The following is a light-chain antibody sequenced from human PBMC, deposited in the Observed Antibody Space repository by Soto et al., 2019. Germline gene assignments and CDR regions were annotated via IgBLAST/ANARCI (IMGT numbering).Light chain of an antibody. CDR1: SSDIGGYDY. CDR3: QSYDSSLSAVV. J-gene: IGLJ2*01. CDR2: GNS. V-gene: IGLV2-14*01. Sequence: QSVLTQPASVSGSPGQSITLSCTGTSSDIGGYDYVSWYQRHPGKAPKLIIYGNSNRPSGVPDRFSGSKSGTSASLAITGLQAEDEADYCQSYDSSLSAVVFGGGTKLTVL.